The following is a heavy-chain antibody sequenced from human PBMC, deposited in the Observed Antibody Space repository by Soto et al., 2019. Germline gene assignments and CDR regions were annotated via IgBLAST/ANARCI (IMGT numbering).Heavy chain of an antibody. D-gene: IGHD3-10*02. CDR3: TIVRVADSALDH. CDR2: MSYDGSDT. J-gene: IGHJ4*02. Sequence: LGLFCGGSCFIFSYNGMHWVRQTPGKGLEWVAFMSYDGSDTFYADSVKGRFTISRDNSKNTLFLHMSNLRAEDTAMYYCTIVRVADSALDHWGQGTLVTVSS. CDR1: CFIFSYNG. V-gene: IGHV3-30*03.